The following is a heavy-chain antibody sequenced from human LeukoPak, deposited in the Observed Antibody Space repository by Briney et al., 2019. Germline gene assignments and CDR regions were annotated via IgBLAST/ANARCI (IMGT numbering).Heavy chain of an antibody. CDR1: GGSFSGYY. V-gene: IGHV4-34*01. CDR2: INHSGST. J-gene: IGHJ4*02. CDR3: ARTDDYGDY. Sequence: SETLSLTCAVYGGSFSGYYWSWIRQPPGKGLEWIGEINHSGSTNYNPSLKSRVTISEDTSKNQFSLKLSSVTAADTAVYYCARTDDYGDYWGQGTLVTVSS.